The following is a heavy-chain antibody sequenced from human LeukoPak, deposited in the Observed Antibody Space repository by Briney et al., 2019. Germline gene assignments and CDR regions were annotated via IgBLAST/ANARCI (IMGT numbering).Heavy chain of an antibody. D-gene: IGHD5-18*01. Sequence: TGGSLRLSCAASGFTFSSYSMNWVRQAPGKGLEWVSSISSSSSYIYYADSVKGRFTISRDNAKNSLYLQMNSLRAEDTAVYYCARAITNYGYIFDCWGQGTLVTVSS. CDR2: ISSSSSYI. CDR3: ARAITNYGYIFDC. V-gene: IGHV3-21*01. J-gene: IGHJ4*02. CDR1: GFTFSSYS.